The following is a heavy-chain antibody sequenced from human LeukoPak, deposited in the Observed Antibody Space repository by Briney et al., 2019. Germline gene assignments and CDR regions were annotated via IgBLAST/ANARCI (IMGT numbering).Heavy chain of an antibody. CDR1: GYTLTAYY. V-gene: IGHV1-2*02. Sequence: ASVTVSCKASGYTLTAYYMHWVRQAPGQGLEWMGWINPNSGGTNYAQKFQGRVTMTRDTSISTAYMELSRLRSDDTAVYYCARGPIYYYDSRGAFDIWGQGTMVTVSS. J-gene: IGHJ3*02. CDR3: ARGPIYYYDSRGAFDI. D-gene: IGHD3-22*01. CDR2: INPNSGGT.